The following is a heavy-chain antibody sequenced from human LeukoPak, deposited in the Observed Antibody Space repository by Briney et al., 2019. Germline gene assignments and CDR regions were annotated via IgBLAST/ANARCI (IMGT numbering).Heavy chain of an antibody. D-gene: IGHD3-10*01. CDR3: TKGRSNHY. J-gene: IGHJ4*02. V-gene: IGHV3-7*01. Sequence: GGSLRLSCAASGFTFSDLWMGWVRQAPGKGLEWVANINQDGSENYYVDSVKGRFTISRDTAKNSLYLQMNSLRAEDTAVYYCTKGRSNHYWGQGTLGTVST. CDR1: GFTFSDLW. CDR2: INQDGSEN.